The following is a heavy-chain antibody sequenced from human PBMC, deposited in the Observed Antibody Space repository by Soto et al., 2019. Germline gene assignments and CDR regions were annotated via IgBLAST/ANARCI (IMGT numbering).Heavy chain of an antibody. CDR1: GGSISSSSYY. D-gene: IGHD3-16*02. CDR3: ARNYYVWGSYRYTDPYYFDY. CDR2: IYYSGST. V-gene: IGHV4-39*01. Sequence: SETLSLTCTVSGGSISSSSYYWGWIRQPPGKGLEWIGSIYYSGSTYYNPSLKSRVTISVDTSKNQFSLKLSSVTAADTAVYYFARNYYVWGSYRYTDPYYFDYWGQGTLVTVSS. J-gene: IGHJ4*02.